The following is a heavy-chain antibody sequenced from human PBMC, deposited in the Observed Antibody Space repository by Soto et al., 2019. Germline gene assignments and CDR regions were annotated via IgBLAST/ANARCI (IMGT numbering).Heavy chain of an antibody. J-gene: IGHJ6*02. CDR3: AREGGVIVGATPNLYYYGMDV. D-gene: IGHD1-26*01. CDR2: IYYSGST. Sequence: SETLSLTCTVSGGSISSGGYYWSWIRQHPGKGLEWIGYIYYSGSTYYNPSLKSRVTISVDTSKNQFSLKLSSVTAADTAVYYCAREGGVIVGATPNLYYYGMDVWGQGTTVTVSS. V-gene: IGHV4-31*03. CDR1: GGSISSGGYY.